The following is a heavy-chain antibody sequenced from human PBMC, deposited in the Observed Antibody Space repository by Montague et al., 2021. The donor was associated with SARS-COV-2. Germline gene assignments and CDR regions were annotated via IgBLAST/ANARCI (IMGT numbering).Heavy chain of an antibody. V-gene: IGHV4-34*01. J-gene: IGHJ4*02. CDR2: INHSGST. Sequence: SETLSLTCAVHGGSFSGYYWSWIRQPPGKGLEWIGEINHSGSTNYNPSLKSRVTISVDTSKNQFSLKLSSVTAADTAVYYCASVSDSGYAFDYWGQGTLVTVSS. D-gene: IGHD2-2*01. CDR3: ASVSDSGYAFDY. CDR1: GGSFSGYY.